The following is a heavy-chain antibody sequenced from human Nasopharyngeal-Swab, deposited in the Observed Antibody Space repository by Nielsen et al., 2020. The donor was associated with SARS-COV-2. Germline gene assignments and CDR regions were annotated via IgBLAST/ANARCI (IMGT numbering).Heavy chain of an antibody. CDR2: ISWDGGST. Sequence: GESLKISCAASGFTFDDYTMHWVRQAPGKGLEWVSLISWDGGSTYYADSVEGRFTISRDDSKNTLYLQMNSLRAEDTAVYYCAKDRGSGWYRLASWGLGTLVTVSS. CDR3: AKDRGSGWYRLAS. D-gene: IGHD6-19*01. J-gene: IGHJ5*02. V-gene: IGHV3-43*01. CDR1: GFTFDDYT.